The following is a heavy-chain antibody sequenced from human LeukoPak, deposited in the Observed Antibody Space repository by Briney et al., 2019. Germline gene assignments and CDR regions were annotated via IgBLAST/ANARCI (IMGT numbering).Heavy chain of an antibody. Sequence: GGSLRLSCAASGFTFSSYGMHWVRQAPGKGLEWVAVIWYDGSNKYYADSVKGRFTISRDNSKNTLYLQMNSLRAEDTAVYYCARAQLVVPAAINYYGMDVWGQGTTVTVS. CDR3: ARAQLVVPAAINYYGMDV. CDR2: IWYDGSNK. J-gene: IGHJ6*02. D-gene: IGHD2-2*01. V-gene: IGHV3-33*01. CDR1: GFTFSSYG.